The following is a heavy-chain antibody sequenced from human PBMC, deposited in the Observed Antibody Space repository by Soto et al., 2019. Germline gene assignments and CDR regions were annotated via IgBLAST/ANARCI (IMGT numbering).Heavy chain of an antibody. CDR2: INSYNGNT. CDR3: ARHSGAMVRRFISFPPKNWFDS. D-gene: IGHD3-10*01. V-gene: IGHV1-18*04. J-gene: IGHJ5*01. CDR1: GYTFASYG. Sequence: GASVKVSCKASGYTFASYGISWVRQAPGQGLEWMGWINSYNGNTKYAENVQGRVTMTTDTSTTTAYMELRSLRSDDTAVYYCARHSGAMVRRFISFPPKNWFDSWGQGTLVTVSS.